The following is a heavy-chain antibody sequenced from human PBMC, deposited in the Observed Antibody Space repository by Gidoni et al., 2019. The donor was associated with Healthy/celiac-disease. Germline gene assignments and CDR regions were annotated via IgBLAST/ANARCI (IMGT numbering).Heavy chain of an antibody. CDR2: IDPSDSYT. V-gene: IGHV5-10-1*03. Sequence: VQLVQSGSELKKPGESLRISCKGFGYSFTSYWISWVRQMPGKGLEWMGRIDPSDSYTKYSPSFQGHVTISADKSISTAYLQWSSLKASDTAMYYCARHGVEMATINYFDNWGQGTLVTVSS. CDR3: ARHGVEMATINYFDN. CDR1: GYSFTSYW. J-gene: IGHJ4*02. D-gene: IGHD2-2*01.